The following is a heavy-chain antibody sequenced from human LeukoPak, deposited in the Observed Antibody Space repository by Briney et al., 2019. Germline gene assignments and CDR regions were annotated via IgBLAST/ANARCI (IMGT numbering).Heavy chain of an antibody. D-gene: IGHD3-10*01. CDR2: INAGNGNT. CDR1: GYTFTSYA. J-gene: IGHJ5*02. V-gene: IGHV1-3*01. CDR3: ARDEVLLWFGESYNWFDP. Sequence: WAPVKVSCKASGYTFTSYAMHWVRQAPGQRLEWIGWINAGNGNTKYSQKFQGRVTITRDTSASTAYMELSSLRSEDTAVYYCARDEVLLWFGESYNWFDPWGQGTLVTVSS.